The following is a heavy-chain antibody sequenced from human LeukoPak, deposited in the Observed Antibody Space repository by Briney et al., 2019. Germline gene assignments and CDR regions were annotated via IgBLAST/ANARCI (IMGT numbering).Heavy chain of an antibody. D-gene: IGHD3-10*01. J-gene: IGHJ4*02. Sequence: SGESLKISCKASGYTFTNYWIGWVRQMPGKGLEWMGIMYPGDSDTRYSPSFQGQVTISADKSISTAYLQWSSLKASDTAMYYCAASTYASGSYVGFDSWGQGTLVTVSS. CDR3: AASTYASGSYVGFDS. CDR1: GYTFTNYW. V-gene: IGHV5-51*01. CDR2: MYPGDSDT.